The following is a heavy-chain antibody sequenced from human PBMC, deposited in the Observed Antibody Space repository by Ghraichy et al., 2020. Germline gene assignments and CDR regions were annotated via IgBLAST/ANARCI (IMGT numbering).Heavy chain of an antibody. V-gene: IGHV4-59*01. CDR1: GGSISSYY. CDR3: AREGILAAAGTFDP. J-gene: IGHJ5*02. CDR2: IYYSGST. D-gene: IGHD6-13*01. Sequence: SETLSLTCTGSGGSISSYYWSWIRQPPGKGLEWIGYIYYSGSTNYNPSLKSRVTISVDTSKNQFSLKLSSVTAADTAVYYCAREGILAAAGTFDPWGQGTLVTVSS.